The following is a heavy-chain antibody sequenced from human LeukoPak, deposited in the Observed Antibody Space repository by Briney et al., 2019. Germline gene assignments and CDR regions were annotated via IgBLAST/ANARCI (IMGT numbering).Heavy chain of an antibody. Sequence: GGSLRLSCAISSFTFSGFAINWVRQDPGKGPEWVSYISSSGTTVYYADFVKGRFTISRDQRSLYLQMNSLRAEDTAVYYCAKIVDPNGVDYWGQGTLVTVS. CDR1: SFTFSGFA. CDR2: ISSSGTTV. J-gene: IGHJ4*02. D-gene: IGHD2-21*01. V-gene: IGHV3-48*01. CDR3: AKIVDPNGVDY.